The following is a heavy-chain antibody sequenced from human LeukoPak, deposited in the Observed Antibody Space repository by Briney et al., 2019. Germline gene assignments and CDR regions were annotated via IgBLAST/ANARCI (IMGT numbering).Heavy chain of an antibody. CDR1: GFTFSSYS. V-gene: IGHV3-21*01. J-gene: IGHJ5*02. CDR2: ISSSSSYI. CDR3: ARALPFVTIFGVVIRWFDP. Sequence: PGGSLRLSCAASGFTFSSYSMNWVRQAPGKGLEWVSSISSSSSYIYYADSVKGRFTISRDNAKNSLYLQMNSLRAEDTAVYYCARALPFVTIFGVVIRWFDPWGQGTLVTVSS. D-gene: IGHD3-3*01.